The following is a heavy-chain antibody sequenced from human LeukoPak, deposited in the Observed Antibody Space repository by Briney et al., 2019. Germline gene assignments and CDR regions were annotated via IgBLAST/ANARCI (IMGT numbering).Heavy chain of an antibody. CDR1: GFTVSSNY. V-gene: IGHV3-30*18. D-gene: IGHD6-19*01. CDR3: AKDIRGYSSGSPGWFDP. CDR2: ISYDGSNK. J-gene: IGHJ5*02. Sequence: PGGSLRLSCAASGFTVSSNYMSWVRQAPGKGLEWVAVISYDGSNKYYADSVKGRFTISRDNAKNSLYLQMNSLRAEDTALYYCAKDIRGYSSGSPGWFDPWGQGTLVTVSS.